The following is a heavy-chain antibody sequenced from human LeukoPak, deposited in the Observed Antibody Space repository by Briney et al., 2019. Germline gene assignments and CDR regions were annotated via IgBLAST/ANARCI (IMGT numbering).Heavy chain of an antibody. V-gene: IGHV3-74*01. D-gene: IGHD2-15*01. CDR2: INSDGSTT. Sequence: GGSLRLSCAASGFTFSSYWMHWVRQAPGNGLVWVSRINSDGSTTNYADSVQGRFTISRDNAKNTLYLQMNSLRAEDTAVYYCARDTCSDGSCYYSSRWFDPWGQGTLVTVSP. CDR1: GFTFSSYW. J-gene: IGHJ5*02. CDR3: ARDTCSDGSCYYSSRWFDP.